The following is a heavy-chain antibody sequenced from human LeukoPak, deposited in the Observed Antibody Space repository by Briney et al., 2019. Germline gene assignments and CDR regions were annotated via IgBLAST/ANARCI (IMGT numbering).Heavy chain of an antibody. CDR1: GYTFTDYY. CDR3: ARVKVRITMVRGVTDYYYYMDV. V-gene: IGHV1-2*06. D-gene: IGHD3-10*01. J-gene: IGHJ6*03. Sequence: GASVKVPCKASGYTFTDYYMHWVRQAPGQGLEWIGRINPNSGGTSSARKFQGRVTMTRDTSISTAYMELSRPRSDDTAVYYCARVKVRITMVRGVTDYYYYMDVWGKGTTVTVSS. CDR2: INPNSGGT.